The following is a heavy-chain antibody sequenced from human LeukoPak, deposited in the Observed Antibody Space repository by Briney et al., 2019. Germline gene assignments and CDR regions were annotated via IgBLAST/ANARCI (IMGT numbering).Heavy chain of an antibody. CDR1: AGFINSSNW. Sequence: SETLSLTCAVSAGFINSSNWWSWVRQPPGKGLEWIGEIFHTGDANYNPSLKSRVTMSVDKSKNQFSLRLSSVTAADTAVYYCAPHAADYDSSGYYTGWFDPWGQGTLVTVSS. J-gene: IGHJ5*02. V-gene: IGHV4-4*02. CDR3: APHAADYDSSGYYTGWFDP. CDR2: IFHTGDA. D-gene: IGHD3-22*01.